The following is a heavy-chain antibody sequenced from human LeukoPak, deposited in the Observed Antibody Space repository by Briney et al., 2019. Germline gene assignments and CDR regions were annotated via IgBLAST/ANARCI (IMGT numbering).Heavy chain of an antibody. V-gene: IGHV3-73*01. CDR1: GFTFSGSA. CDR2: IRGKANSYAT. D-gene: IGHD4-17*01. Sequence: PGGSLRLSCAASGFTFSGSAMHWVRQASGKGLEWVGRIRGKANSYATAYAASVKGRFTISRDDSKNTAYLQMNSLKTEDTAVYYCTRLTTVTTSFDYWGQGTLVTVSS. CDR3: TRLTTVTTSFDY. J-gene: IGHJ4*02.